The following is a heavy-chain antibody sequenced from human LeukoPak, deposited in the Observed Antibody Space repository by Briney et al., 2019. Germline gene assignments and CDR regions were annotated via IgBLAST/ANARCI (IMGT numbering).Heavy chain of an antibody. V-gene: IGHV3-33*06. D-gene: IGHD3-10*01. CDR3: AKNYGPGSSREHYYGMDV. Sequence: GGSLRLSCAASGFTFSSYGMHWVRQAPGKGLEWVAVIWYDGSNKYYADSVKGRFTISRDNSKNTLYLQMNSLRAEDTAVYYCAKNYGPGSSREHYYGMDVWGQGTTVTVSS. CDR1: GFTFSSYG. J-gene: IGHJ6*02. CDR2: IWYDGSNK.